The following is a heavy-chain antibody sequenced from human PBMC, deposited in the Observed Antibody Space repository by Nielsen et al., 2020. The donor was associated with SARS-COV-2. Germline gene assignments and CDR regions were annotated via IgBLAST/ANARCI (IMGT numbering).Heavy chain of an antibody. Sequence: WIRQPPGKGLEWIGSIYYSGSTYHNPSLKSRVTISVDTSKNQFFLKLSSVTAADTAVYYCARHPPGNIAAAGGPWGQGTRVTVSS. CDR2: IYYSGST. CDR3: ARHPPGNIAAAGGP. V-gene: IGHV4-39*01. D-gene: IGHD6-13*01. J-gene: IGHJ5*02.